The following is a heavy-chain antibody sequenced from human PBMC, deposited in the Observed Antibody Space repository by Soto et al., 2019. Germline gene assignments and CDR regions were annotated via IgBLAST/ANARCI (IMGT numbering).Heavy chain of an antibody. D-gene: IGHD4-17*01. V-gene: IGHV1-18*04. CDR3: AKRTSGTTWGESDY. CDR1: GYIFSDYG. Sequence: ASVKVSCKTSGYIFSDYGINWVRQAPGQGLEWMGWISGYSGNANLAQKFQGRVTMTTDKSTRTAYMELRRLKSDDTAVYYCAKRTSGTTWGESDYWGQGTLVTVSS. J-gene: IGHJ4*02. CDR2: ISGYSGNA.